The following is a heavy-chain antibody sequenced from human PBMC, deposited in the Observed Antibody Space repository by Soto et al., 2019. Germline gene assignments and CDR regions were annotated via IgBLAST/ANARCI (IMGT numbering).Heavy chain of an antibody. V-gene: IGHV1-69*02. CDR3: ARGNTFSSYDY. D-gene: IGHD6-6*01. Sequence: QVQLVQSGAEVKKPGSSVKVSCKASGGTFSSYTISWVRQAPGQGLEWMGRIIPILGIANYAQKFQGRVTITADKSTSTANMELSSLRSEDTAVYYCARGNTFSSYDYWGQGTLVTVSS. J-gene: IGHJ4*02. CDR1: GGTFSSYT. CDR2: IIPILGIA.